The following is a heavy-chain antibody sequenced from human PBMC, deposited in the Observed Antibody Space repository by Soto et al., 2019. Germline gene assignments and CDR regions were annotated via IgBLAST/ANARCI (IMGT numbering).Heavy chain of an antibody. D-gene: IGHD3-22*01. Sequence: SETLSLTCTVSGGSISSGDYYWSWIRQPPGKGLEWIGYIYYSGSTYYNPSLKSRVTISVDTSKNQFSLKLSSVTAADTAVYYCARSEVVVITTANYFDYWGQGTLVTVSS. V-gene: IGHV4-30-4*02. J-gene: IGHJ4*02. CDR3: ARSEVVVITTANYFDY. CDR2: IYYSGST. CDR1: GGSISSGDYY.